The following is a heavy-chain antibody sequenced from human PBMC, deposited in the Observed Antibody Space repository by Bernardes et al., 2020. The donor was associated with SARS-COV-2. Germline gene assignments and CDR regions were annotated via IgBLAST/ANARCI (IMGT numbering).Heavy chain of an antibody. Sequence: GGSLRLSCAASGFTFSDYYMSWIRQPPGKGLEWISYISGSGRFTSFADSVRGRFTISTDNANTSVYLQMNSLTVDDTAIYFCARGALPGVPAPYFDFWGQGILVTVSS. CDR2: ISGSGRFT. V-gene: IGHV3-11*05. D-gene: IGHD2-15*01. J-gene: IGHJ4*02. CDR3: ARGALPGVPAPYFDF. CDR1: GFTFSDYY.